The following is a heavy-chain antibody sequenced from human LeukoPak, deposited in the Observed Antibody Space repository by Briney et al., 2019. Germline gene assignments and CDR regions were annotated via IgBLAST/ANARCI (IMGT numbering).Heavy chain of an antibody. CDR3: ARDSSSSGGGNWFDP. J-gene: IGHJ5*02. D-gene: IGHD6-13*01. CDR2: IYYSGST. CDR1: GGSISSSSYY. Sequence: PSETLSLTCTVSGGSISSSSYYWGWIRQPPGKGLEWIGSIYYSGSTYYNPSLKSRVTISVDTSKNQFSLKLSSVTAADTAVYYCARDSSSSGGGNWFDPWGQGTLVTVSS. V-gene: IGHV4-39*07.